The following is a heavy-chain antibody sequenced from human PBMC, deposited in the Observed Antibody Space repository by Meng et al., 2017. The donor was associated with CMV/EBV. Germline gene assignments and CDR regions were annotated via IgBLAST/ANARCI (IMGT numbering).Heavy chain of an antibody. CDR1: GGSISSGDNY. V-gene: IGHV4-30-4*08. Sequence: QWPVQESGPGRVRPSQTLSLTGTVSGGSISSGDNYWSWIRQPPGKGLELIGEINHSGSTNYNPSLKSRVTISVDTSKNQFSLKLSSVTAADTAVYYCARGGNWFDPWGQGTLVTVSS. J-gene: IGHJ5*02. CDR2: INHSGST. CDR3: ARGGNWFDP.